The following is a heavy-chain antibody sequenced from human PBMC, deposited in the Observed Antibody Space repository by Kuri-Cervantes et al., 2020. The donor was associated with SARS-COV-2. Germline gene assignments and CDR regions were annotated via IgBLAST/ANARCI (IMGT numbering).Heavy chain of an antibody. CDR1: GFTFSSYS. V-gene: IGHV3-30*03. J-gene: IGHJ5*02. CDR3: TTRVLRYFDWAENWFDP. Sequence: LSLTCAASGFTFSSYSMNWVRQAPGKGLEWVAVISYDGSNKYYADSVKGRFTISRDNSKNTLYLQMNSLKTEDTAVYYCTTRVLRYFDWAENWFDPWGQGTLVTVSS. D-gene: IGHD3-9*01. CDR2: ISYDGSNK.